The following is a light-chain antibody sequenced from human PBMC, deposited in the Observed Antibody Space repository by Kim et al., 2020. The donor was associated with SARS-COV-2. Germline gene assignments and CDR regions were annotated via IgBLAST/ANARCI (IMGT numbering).Light chain of an antibody. CDR2: EDN. V-gene: IGLV6-57*02. J-gene: IGLJ3*02. Sequence: NFMLTQPHSVSESPGKTVTISCTGSSGSIASNYVQWYQQRPGSAPNSVIYEDNQRPSGVPDRVSGSIDSSSNSASLTISRLKTEDEADYYCQSYDSSKQVFGGGTQLTVL. CDR3: QSYDSSKQV. CDR1: SGSIASNY.